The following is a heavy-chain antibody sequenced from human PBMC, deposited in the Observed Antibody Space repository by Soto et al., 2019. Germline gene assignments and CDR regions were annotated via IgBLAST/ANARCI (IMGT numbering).Heavy chain of an antibody. D-gene: IGHD3-9*01. J-gene: IGHJ6*03. CDR2: ISGSGGST. V-gene: IGHV3-23*01. CDR3: AKAPYYDILTGYYHGYMDV. CDR1: GFTFSSYA. Sequence: PGGSLRLSCAASGFTFSSYAMSWVRQAPGKGLEWVSAISGSGGSTYYADSVKGRFTISRDNSKNTLYLQMNSLRAEDTAVYYCAKAPYYDILTGYYHGYMDVWGKGTTVTVSS.